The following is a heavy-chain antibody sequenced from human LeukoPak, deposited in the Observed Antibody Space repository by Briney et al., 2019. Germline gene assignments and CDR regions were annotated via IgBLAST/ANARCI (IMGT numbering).Heavy chain of an antibody. Sequence: PGGSLRLSCAASEFTFSNYWMHWVRQAPGKGLVWVSWITGDGSSTRYADSVKGRFTISRDNAKNTLYLQVNSLRAEDTAVYYCARSNWPYYFVYWGQGALVTVSS. D-gene: IGHD1-1*01. V-gene: IGHV3-74*01. CDR3: ARSNWPYYFVY. CDR2: ITGDGSST. CDR1: EFTFSNYW. J-gene: IGHJ4*02.